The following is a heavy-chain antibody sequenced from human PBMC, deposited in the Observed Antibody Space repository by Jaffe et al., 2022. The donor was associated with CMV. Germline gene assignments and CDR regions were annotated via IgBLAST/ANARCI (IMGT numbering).Heavy chain of an antibody. V-gene: IGHV3-53*01. D-gene: IGHD3-3*01. J-gene: IGHJ4*02. CDR2: IYSGNST. CDR1: GFTVSPHY. Sequence: EVQVVDSGGGVVQPGGSLRLSCAASGFTVSPHYMSWVRQAPGKGLEWVSLIYSGNSTFYADSVKGRFTISRDHSKNTVYLQMNSLRPDDTAVYYCATSGQHYEFRKQKRIHSWGQGTLVSVTS. CDR3: ATSGQHYEFRKQKRIHS.